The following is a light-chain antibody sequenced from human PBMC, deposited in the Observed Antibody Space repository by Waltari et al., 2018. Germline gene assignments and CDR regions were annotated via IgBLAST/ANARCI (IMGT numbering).Light chain of an antibody. CDR3: SSYARFSSLV. J-gene: IGLJ2*01. CDR1: DDDIGGYNF. Sequence: QSALTQPASVSGSPGQSITVSCTGTDDDIGGYNFVSWFQQYPGKAPKLLIYEISNRPSGVSIRFSGSKSGNTASLTISGLQVEDEADYYCSSYARFSSLVFGGGTKVNVL. V-gene: IGLV2-14*01. CDR2: EIS.